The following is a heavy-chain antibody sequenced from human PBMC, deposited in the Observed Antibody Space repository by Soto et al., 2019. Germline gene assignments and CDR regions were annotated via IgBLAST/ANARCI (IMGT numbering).Heavy chain of an antibody. CDR2: INSDGSST. Sequence: EVQLVESGGGLVQPGGSLRLSCAASGFTFSSYWMHWVRQAPGKGLVWVARINSDGSSTTYADSMKGRFTISRDNAKNTLYLHMNSLSAADTAVYYCARCEWELYYFDYWGQGSLVTVSS. J-gene: IGHJ4*02. V-gene: IGHV3-74*03. CDR1: GFTFSSYW. CDR3: ARCEWELYYFDY. D-gene: IGHD1-26*01.